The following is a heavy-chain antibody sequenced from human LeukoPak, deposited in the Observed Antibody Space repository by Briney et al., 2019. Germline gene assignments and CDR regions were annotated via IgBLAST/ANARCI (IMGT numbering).Heavy chain of an antibody. J-gene: IGHJ5*02. D-gene: IGHD1-26*01. CDR3: ARGLMGAYNWFDP. Sequence: GGSLRLSCAASGFTFSSYWMNWVRQAPGKGLEWVANIKQDGSEKYYVDSVKGRFTISRDNAKNSLHLQMNSLRAEDTAVYYCARGLMGAYNWFDPWGQGTLVTVSS. CDR1: GFTFSSYW. V-gene: IGHV3-7*01. CDR2: IKQDGSEK.